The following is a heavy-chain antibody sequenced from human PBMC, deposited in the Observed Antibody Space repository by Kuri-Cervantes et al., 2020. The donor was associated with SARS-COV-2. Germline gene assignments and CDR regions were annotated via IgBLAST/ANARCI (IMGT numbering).Heavy chain of an antibody. J-gene: IGHJ4*02. CDR1: GGSISSSSYY. D-gene: IGHD2-21*01. CDR2: IYYSGST. CDR3: ARVGVVIAIPDY. V-gene: IGHV4-39*07. Sequence: GSLRLFCTVSGGSISSSSYYWGWIRQPPGKGLEWIGSIYYSGSTYYNPSLKSRVTISVDTSKDQFSLKLSSVTAADTAVYYCARVGVVIAIPDYWGQGTLVTVSS.